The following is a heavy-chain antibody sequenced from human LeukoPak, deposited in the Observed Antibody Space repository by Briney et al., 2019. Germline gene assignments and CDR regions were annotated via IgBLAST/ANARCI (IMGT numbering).Heavy chain of an antibody. V-gene: IGHV3-48*04. CDR2: ISSSRATI. D-gene: IGHD1-26*01. CDR1: GFTFSSYS. J-gene: IGHJ4*02. CDR3: ARVDWELLDGDFDY. Sequence: GGSLRLSCAASGFTFSSYSMTWVRQAPGKGLEWVAYISSSRATIFYAESVKGRCTVSRDHAKNSLHLQMNSLRGDDTAVYYCARVDWELLDGDFDYWGQGTLVTVSA.